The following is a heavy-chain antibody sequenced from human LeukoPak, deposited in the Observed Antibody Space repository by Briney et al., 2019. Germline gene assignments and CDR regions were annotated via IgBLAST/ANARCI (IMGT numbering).Heavy chain of an antibody. Sequence: GGSLRLSCAASGFTFSSYLMSWVRQAPGKGLEWVTNIKQDGSEKYYVDSVKGRFTISRDNAKNSLYLQMNSLRAEDTAVYYCAREMPGIAAAGDYWGQGTLVTVSS. CDR1: GFTFSSYL. CDR2: IKQDGSEK. J-gene: IGHJ4*02. V-gene: IGHV3-7*01. CDR3: AREMPGIAAAGDY. D-gene: IGHD6-13*01.